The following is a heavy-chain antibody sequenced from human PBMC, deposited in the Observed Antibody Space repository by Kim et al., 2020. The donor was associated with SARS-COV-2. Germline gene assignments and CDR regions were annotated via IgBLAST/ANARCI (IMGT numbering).Heavy chain of an antibody. J-gene: IGHJ6*02. V-gene: IGHV3-23*01. Sequence: GGSLRLSCAASGFTFSNYAMNWVRQAPGKGLEWVSAIRGSGGITYYADSVKGRFTTSRDNSKNTLYLQMNSLRAEDTAVYYCAKWMTNYYGSGTYLDGMDVWGQGTTVTVSS. D-gene: IGHD3-10*01. CDR2: IRGSGGIT. CDR1: GFTFSNYA. CDR3: AKWMTNYYGSGTYLDGMDV.